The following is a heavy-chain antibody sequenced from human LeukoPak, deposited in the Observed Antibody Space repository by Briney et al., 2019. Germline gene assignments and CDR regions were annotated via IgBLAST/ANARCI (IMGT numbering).Heavy chain of an antibody. CDR1: GGSFSGYY. CDR3: ARGHPEGYYGSGWYKYYFDY. V-gene: IGHV4-34*01. Sequence: SETLSLTCAVYGGSFSGYYWSWIRQPPGKGLEWIGEINHSGSTNYNPSLKSRVTISVDTSKNQFSLKLSSVTAADTAVYYCARGHPEGYYGSGWYKYYFDYWGQGTLVTVSS. J-gene: IGHJ4*02. D-gene: IGHD6-19*01. CDR2: INHSGST.